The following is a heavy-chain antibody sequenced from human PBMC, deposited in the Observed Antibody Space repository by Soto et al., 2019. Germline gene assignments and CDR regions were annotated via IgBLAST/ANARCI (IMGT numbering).Heavy chain of an antibody. V-gene: IGHV4-34*01. CDR3: ASFLRGSSSWIYGMDV. CDR2: INHSGST. J-gene: IGHJ6*02. CDR1: GGSFSGYY. Sequence: QVQLQQWGAGLLKPSETLSLTCAVYGGSFSGYYWSWIRQPPGKGLEWIGEINHSGSTNYNPSLKSRVTISVDTSKNQFSLKLSSVTAADTAVYYCASFLRGSSSWIYGMDVWGQGTTVTVSS. D-gene: IGHD6-13*01.